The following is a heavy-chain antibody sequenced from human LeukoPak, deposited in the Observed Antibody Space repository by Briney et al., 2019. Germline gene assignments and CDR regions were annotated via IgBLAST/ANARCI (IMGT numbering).Heavy chain of an antibody. CDR3: AKDYGGVSNF. CDR2: ISPDGRSE. J-gene: IGHJ4*02. V-gene: IGHV3-30*18. Sequence: GGSLRLSCAGSGFTFRSYGMHWVRQSPGKGLEWLALISPDGRSEYYAGSVKGRFTISRDNSKSTVYLQMNSLRPEDTVLYYCAKDYGGVSNFWGQGTLVTVSS. CDR1: GFTFRSYG. D-gene: IGHD3-16*01.